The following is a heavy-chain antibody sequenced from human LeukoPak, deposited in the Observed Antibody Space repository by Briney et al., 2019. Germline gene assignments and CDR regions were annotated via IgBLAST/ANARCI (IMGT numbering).Heavy chain of an antibody. CDR1: GYPFTSYY. J-gene: IGHJ4*02. D-gene: IGHD3-10*01. CDR3: ARGGTYGSGRNQHTTLDY. Sequence: ASVKVSCKASGYPFTSYYINWVRQAPGQGLEWMGIINPNGGGTAYTPKFQGRLTLTRDTATNTIYMELSSLRSDDTAVYYCARGGTYGSGRNQHTTLDYWGQGTLVTVSS. CDR2: INPNGGGT. V-gene: IGHV1-46*01.